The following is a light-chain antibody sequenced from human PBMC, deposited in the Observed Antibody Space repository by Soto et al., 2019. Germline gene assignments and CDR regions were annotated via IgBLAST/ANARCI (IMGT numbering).Light chain of an antibody. CDR1: SGHSTYI. V-gene: IGLV4-60*02. CDR3: ETWYSNTHKV. CDR2: LDRSGSY. Sequence: QPVLTQSSSASASLGSSVKLTCILSSGHSTYIIAWHQQRPGKAPRFLMTLDRSGSYNRGSGVPDRFSGSSSGADRYLTIANLQFEDEGDYYCETWYSNTHKVFGGGTKLTVL. J-gene: IGLJ3*02.